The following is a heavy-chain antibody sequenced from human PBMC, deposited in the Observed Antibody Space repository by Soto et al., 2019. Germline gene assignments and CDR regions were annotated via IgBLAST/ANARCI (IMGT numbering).Heavy chain of an antibody. CDR2: ISSSGYI. CDR1: GFNFNSYT. D-gene: IGHD2-15*01. Sequence: EVQLVESGGGLVKPGGSLRLSCAASGFNFNSYTINWVRQAPGKRLAWLSSISSSGYIFSTDSVRGRFTISRDNANNSVYLQINSLRAEDTAVYFCASDCSGGSCYPGMDVWGQGTTVTVSS. V-gene: IGHV3-21*01. CDR3: ASDCSGGSCYPGMDV. J-gene: IGHJ6*02.